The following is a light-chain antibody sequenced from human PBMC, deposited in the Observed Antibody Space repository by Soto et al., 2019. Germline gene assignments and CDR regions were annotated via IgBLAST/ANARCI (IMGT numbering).Light chain of an antibody. CDR1: SGHSSFI. V-gene: IGLV4-60*02. J-gene: IGLJ3*02. CDR3: ETWDSNTRV. Sequence: QSVLTQSSSASASLGSSVKLTCTLSSGHSSFIIAWHQQQPGKAPRYLMKLEGSGSYNKGSGVPARFSGSSSGADRYLTISNLKFEDEADYYCETWDSNTRVFGGGTKLTVL. CDR2: LEGSGSY.